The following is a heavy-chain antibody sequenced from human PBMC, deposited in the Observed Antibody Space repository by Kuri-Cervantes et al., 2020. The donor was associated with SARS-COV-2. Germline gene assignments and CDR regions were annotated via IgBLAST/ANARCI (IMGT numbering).Heavy chain of an antibody. V-gene: IGHV1-46*01. CDR1: GFPFPRYY. J-gene: IGHJ6*02. CDR3: ARDQYLLLLSGYYYYYGMDV. CDR2: INPGGGST. Sequence: ASVKVSCKTFGFPFPRYYIHWVRQAPAQGLEWMGIINPGGGSTSYAQRFQGRISITRDTSISTAYMELSRLRSDDTAVYYCARDQYLLLLSGYYYYYGMDVWGQGTTVTVSS. D-gene: IGHD2-21*01.